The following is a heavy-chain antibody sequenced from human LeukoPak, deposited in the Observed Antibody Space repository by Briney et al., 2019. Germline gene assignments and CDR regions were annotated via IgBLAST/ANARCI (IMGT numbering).Heavy chain of an antibody. V-gene: IGHV3-23*01. J-gene: IGHJ4*02. Sequence: GESLRLSCAASGFTFSNYVMIWVRQAPGKGLEWVSGIAASGDSTYYGDSVKGRFTMSRDNSKNTVYLQMNSLRVDDTAVYYCARRDIVVVVSASDYWGQGTLVTVSS. D-gene: IGHD2-15*01. CDR3: ARRDIVVVVSASDY. CDR2: IAASGDST. CDR1: GFTFSNYV.